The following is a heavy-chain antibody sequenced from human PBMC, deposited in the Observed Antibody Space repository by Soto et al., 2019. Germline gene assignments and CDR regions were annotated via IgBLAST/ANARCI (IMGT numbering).Heavy chain of an antibody. V-gene: IGHV3-74*01. CDR1: GFPFSSYW. J-gene: IGHJ4*02. CDR3: AREYYGLLTGYYTDY. CDR2: ISGDGVTT. Sequence: EVQLVESGGDLVQRGGFLRLSCAASGFPFSSYWMHWVRHTPGKGLDWVARISGDGVTTYYADSVTGRFTVSRDNAKNTLSLQISGLRAEDTAVYYCAREYYGLLTGYYTDYWGQGTLVSVSS. D-gene: IGHD3-9*01.